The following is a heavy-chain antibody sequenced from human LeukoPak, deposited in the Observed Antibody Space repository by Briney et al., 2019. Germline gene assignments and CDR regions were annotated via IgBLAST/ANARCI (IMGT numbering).Heavy chain of an antibody. J-gene: IGHJ4*02. CDR1: GYTFTVYY. D-gene: IGHD3-9*01. CDR3: ARENAYYDILTGSIDY. V-gene: IGHV1-2*02. CDR2: INPNSGGT. Sequence: ASVKVSCKASGYTFTVYYMHWVRQAPGQGLEWMGWINPNSGGTNYAQKFQGRVTMTRDTSISTAYMELSRLRSDDTAVYYCARENAYYDILTGSIDYWGQGTLVTVSS.